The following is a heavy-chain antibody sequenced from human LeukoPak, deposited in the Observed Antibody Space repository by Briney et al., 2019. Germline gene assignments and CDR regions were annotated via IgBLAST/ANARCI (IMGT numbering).Heavy chain of an antibody. CDR3: ARDGSGYDYPWYFDY. Sequence: GGSLRLSCAASGFTFSSYWMSWVRQAPGKGLEWVANIKQDGSEKYYVDSVKGRFTISRDNAKNSLYLQMNSLRAEDTAVYYCARDGSGYDYPWYFDYWGQGTLVTVSS. CDR2: IKQDGSEK. J-gene: IGHJ4*02. V-gene: IGHV3-7*01. D-gene: IGHD5-12*01. CDR1: GFTFSSYW.